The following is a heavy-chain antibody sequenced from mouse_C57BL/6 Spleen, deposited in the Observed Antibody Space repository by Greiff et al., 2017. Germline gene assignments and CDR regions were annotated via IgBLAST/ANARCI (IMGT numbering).Heavy chain of an antibody. CDR1: GFTFSSYG. CDR3: ARHNWYYFDY. CDR2: ISSGGSYT. J-gene: IGHJ2*01. D-gene: IGHD4-1*01. Sequence: DVQLVESGGDLVKPGGSLKLSCAASGFTFSSYGMSWVRQTPDKRLEWVATISSGGSYTYYPDSVKGRFTISRDNAKNTLYLQMSSLKSEDTAMYYCARHNWYYFDYWGQGTTLTVSS. V-gene: IGHV5-6*01.